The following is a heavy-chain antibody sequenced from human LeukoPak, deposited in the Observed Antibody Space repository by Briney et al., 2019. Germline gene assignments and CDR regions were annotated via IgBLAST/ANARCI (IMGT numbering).Heavy chain of an antibody. Sequence: GGSLRLSCAASGFTFSSYSMNWVRQAPGKGLEWVSSIGSSSSYIYYADSVKGRFTISRDNAKNSLYLQMNSLRAEDTAVYYCARGGSHFGIALDDDAFDIWGQGTMVTVSS. CDR3: ARGGSHFGIALDDDAFDI. CDR2: IGSSSSYI. CDR1: GFTFSSYS. D-gene: IGHD6-13*01. V-gene: IGHV3-21*01. J-gene: IGHJ3*02.